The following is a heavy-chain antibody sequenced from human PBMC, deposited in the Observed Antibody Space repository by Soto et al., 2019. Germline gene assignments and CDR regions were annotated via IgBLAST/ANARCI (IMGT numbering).Heavy chain of an antibody. Sequence: GGSLRLSCAASGFTFSNYAVTWIRQAPGKGLEWVAVISYDGSNKYYADSVKGRFTISRDNSKNTLYLQMNSLRAEDTAVYYCENGQQLVYYYYGMDVWGQGTTVTVSS. CDR3: ENGQQLVYYYYGMDV. CDR1: GFTFSNYA. J-gene: IGHJ6*02. CDR2: ISYDGSNK. V-gene: IGHV3-30*18. D-gene: IGHD6-13*01.